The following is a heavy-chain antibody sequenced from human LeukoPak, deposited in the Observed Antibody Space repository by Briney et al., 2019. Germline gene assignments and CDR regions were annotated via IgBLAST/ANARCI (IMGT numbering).Heavy chain of an antibody. J-gene: IGHJ5*02. Sequence: GGSLRLSCAASGFTFSTYAMSWVRQAPGKGLEWVSAISGSGGSSYYADSVKGRFTISRDNSKNTLFLQINSLRAEDTAVYYCAKDLVGARGWFDPWGQGTLVTVSS. CDR1: GFTFSTYA. D-gene: IGHD2-15*01. CDR2: ISGSGGSS. CDR3: AKDLVGARGWFDP. V-gene: IGHV3-23*01.